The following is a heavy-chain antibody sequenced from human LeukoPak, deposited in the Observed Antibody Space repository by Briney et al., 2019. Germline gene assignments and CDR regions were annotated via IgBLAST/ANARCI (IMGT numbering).Heavy chain of an antibody. CDR1: GGSINSSSYY. V-gene: IGHV4-39*01. CDR3: ARHQYYGSGPTQN. CDR2: IYYSGIT. J-gene: IGHJ4*02. Sequence: PSETLSLTWTVSGGSINSSSYYWGWIRQPPGKGLEWIGSIYYSGITYYNPSLKSRVTISVDTSKNQFSLKLSSVTAADTAVYYCARHQYYGSGPTQNWGQGTLVTVSS. D-gene: IGHD3-10*01.